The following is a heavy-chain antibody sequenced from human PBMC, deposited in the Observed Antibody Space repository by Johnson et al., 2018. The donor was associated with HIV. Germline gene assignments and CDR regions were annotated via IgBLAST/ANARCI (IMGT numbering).Heavy chain of an antibody. V-gene: IGHV3-30*04. D-gene: IGHD6-6*01. Sequence: QVQLVESGGGVVQPGRSLRLSCAAYGFTFSSYAMHWVRQAPGKGLEWVAVISYDGSNKYYADSVKGRFTISRDNSKNTLYLQMNSLRAEDTAVYYCARERPAYSSSSSHAFDIWGQGTMVTVSS. CDR3: ARERPAYSSSSSHAFDI. CDR2: ISYDGSNK. J-gene: IGHJ3*02. CDR1: GFTFSSYA.